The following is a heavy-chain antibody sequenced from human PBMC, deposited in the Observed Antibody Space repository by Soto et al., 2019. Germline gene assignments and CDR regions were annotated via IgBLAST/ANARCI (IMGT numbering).Heavy chain of an antibody. CDR2: ISYDGSNK. CDR3: AKDLDYDRSVYLAPPGHYYYYGMDV. CDR1: GFTFSSYG. D-gene: IGHD3-22*01. Sequence: GGSLRLSCAASGFTFSSYGMHWVRQAPGKGQEWVAVISYDGSNKYYADSVKGRFTISRDNSKNTLYLQMNSLRAEDTAVYYCAKDLDYDRSVYLAPPGHYYYYGMDVWGQGTTVAVSS. J-gene: IGHJ6*02. V-gene: IGHV3-30*18.